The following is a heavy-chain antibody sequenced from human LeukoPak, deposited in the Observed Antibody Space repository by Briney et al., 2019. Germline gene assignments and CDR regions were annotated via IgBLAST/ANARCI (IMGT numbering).Heavy chain of an antibody. J-gene: IGHJ5*02. CDR3: ARGSGITMVRGVIINWFDP. CDR2: INHSGST. Sequence: SETLSLTCAVYGGSFSGYYWSWIRQPPGKGLEWIGEINHSGSTNCNPSLKSRVTISVDTSKNQFSLKLSSVTAADTAVYYCARGSGITMVRGVIINWFDPWGQGTLVTVSS. CDR1: GGSFSGYY. V-gene: IGHV4-34*01. D-gene: IGHD3-10*01.